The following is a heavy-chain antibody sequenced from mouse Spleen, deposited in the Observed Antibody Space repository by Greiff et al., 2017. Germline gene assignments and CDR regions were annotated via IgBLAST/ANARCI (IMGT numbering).Heavy chain of an antibody. V-gene: IGHV2-6*02. Sequence: QVQLKESGPGLVAPSQSLSITCTVSGFSLTSYGVHWVRQPPGKGLEWMVVLWSDGSTTYNSAPKSRLSIRKDNSKSQVFLKMNSLQTDDTAMYYCARNYGIYWYFDVWGAGTTVTVSS. J-gene: IGHJ1*01. CDR2: LWSDGST. CDR1: GFSLTSYG. CDR3: ARNYGIYWYFDV. D-gene: IGHD2-1*01.